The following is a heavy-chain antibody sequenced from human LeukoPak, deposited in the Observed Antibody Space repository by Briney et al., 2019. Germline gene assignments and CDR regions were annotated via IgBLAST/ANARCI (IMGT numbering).Heavy chain of an antibody. J-gene: IGHJ4*02. CDR3: ARRLIGGALDY. CDR1: GYTFTGYF. CDR2: INPHSGGT. D-gene: IGHD3-16*01. Sequence: ASVKVSCKASGYTFTGYFIHWVRQAPGQGLEWMGWINPHSGGTNYAQKFQGRVTMTRDTSISTAYMELSRLRSDDTAAYYCARRLIGGALDYWGQGTLVTVSS. V-gene: IGHV1-2*02.